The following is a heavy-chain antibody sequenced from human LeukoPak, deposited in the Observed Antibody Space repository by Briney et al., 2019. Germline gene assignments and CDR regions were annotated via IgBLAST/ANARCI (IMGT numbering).Heavy chain of an antibody. CDR3: ARARPPDYSSGWYTFDY. CDR2: TSSSSSYT. Sequence: GGSLRLSCAASGFTFRDYYMSWIRQAPGKGLEWLSYTSSSSSYTNYADSVKGRFTISRDNAKNSLYLQMNSLRAEDTAVYYCARARPPDYSSGWYTFDYWGQGTLVTVSS. J-gene: IGHJ4*02. CDR1: GFTFRDYY. D-gene: IGHD6-13*01. V-gene: IGHV3-11*06.